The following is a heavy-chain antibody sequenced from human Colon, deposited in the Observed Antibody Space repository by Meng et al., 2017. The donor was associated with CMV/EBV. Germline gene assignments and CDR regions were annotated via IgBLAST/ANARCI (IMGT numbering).Heavy chain of an antibody. Sequence: SVKVSCKASGGTFSSYTISWVRQAPGQGLEWWGTIIPILGRANYAQKFQGRVTITADKSTSTAYMELSSLRSEDTAVYYCAREPFESPGLLDYWGQGTLVTVSS. J-gene: IGHJ4*02. CDR1: GGTFSSYT. V-gene: IGHV1-69*08. CDR3: AREPFESPGLLDY. CDR2: IIPILGRA. D-gene: IGHD2-21*02.